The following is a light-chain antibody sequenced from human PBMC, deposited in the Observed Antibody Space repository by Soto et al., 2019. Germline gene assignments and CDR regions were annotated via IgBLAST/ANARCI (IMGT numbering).Light chain of an antibody. V-gene: IGKV4-1*01. CDR2: WAS. CDR1: QTVFYSPDSRNY. J-gene: IGKJ1*01. Sequence: DIVMTQSPDSLAVSLGERATINCKSSQTVFYSPDSRNYLAWYQQKPGQPPKLLIYWASTRESGVPDRFSGSGSVTDFSLTISSLQAEDVAVYYCQQYDTTPRTFGQGTKVEVK. CDR3: QQYDTTPRT.